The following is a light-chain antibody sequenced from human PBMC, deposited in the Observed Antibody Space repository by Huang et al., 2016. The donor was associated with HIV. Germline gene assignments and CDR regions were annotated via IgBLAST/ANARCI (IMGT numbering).Light chain of an antibody. CDR1: QSVSSSY. CDR3: QHYGSSPWT. V-gene: IGKV3-20*01. Sequence: EIVLTQSPGTLSLAPGERATLSCRSSQSVSSSYLAWYHQKPGQAPRLLIYGASSRATGSSDRCSGSGSGTDFTLTISRLEPEDFAVYYCQHYGSSPWTFGQGTKVEI. J-gene: IGKJ1*01. CDR2: GAS.